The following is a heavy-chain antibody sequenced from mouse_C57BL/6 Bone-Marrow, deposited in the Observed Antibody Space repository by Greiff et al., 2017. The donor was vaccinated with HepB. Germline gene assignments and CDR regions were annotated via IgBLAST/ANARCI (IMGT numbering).Heavy chain of an antibody. J-gene: IGHJ3*01. D-gene: IGHD2-4*01. CDR2: ISNGGGST. Sequence: DVMLVESGGGLVQPGGSLKLSCAASGFTFSDYYMYWVRQTPEKRLEWVAYISNGGGSTYYPDTVKGRFTISRDNAKNTLYLQMSRLKSEDTAIYYCARPLIYYDYAWFAYWGQVTLVTVSA. CDR1: GFTFSDYY. V-gene: IGHV5-12*01. CDR3: ARPLIYYDYAWFAY.